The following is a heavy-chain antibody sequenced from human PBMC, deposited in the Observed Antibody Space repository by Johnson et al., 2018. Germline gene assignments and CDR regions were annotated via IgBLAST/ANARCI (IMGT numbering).Heavy chain of an antibody. CDR3: ASGYNWNYDY. Sequence: QLVQSGGGLVQPGGSLRLSCAASGFTFSSYDMHWVRQATGKGLEWVSAIGTAGDTFYPGSVKGRFTISRENAKNSFLLQMDSLTAGDTAVYYCASGYNWNYDYWGQGTLVTVSS. D-gene: IGHD1-7*01. CDR2: IGTAGDT. J-gene: IGHJ4*02. V-gene: IGHV3-13*01. CDR1: GFTFSSYD.